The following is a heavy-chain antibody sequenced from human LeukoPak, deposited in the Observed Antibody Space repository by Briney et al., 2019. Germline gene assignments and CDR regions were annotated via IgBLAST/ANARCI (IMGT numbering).Heavy chain of an antibody. Sequence: ASVKVSCKASGYTFSNYGFSWVRQAPGQGLEWMGWISAYNGNTNYAQKLQGRVTMTTATSTTTAYMELRSLISADTAVYYCARDRRGSGWSPTHYFDPWGQGTLVTVSS. CDR1: GYTFSNYG. J-gene: IGHJ5*02. V-gene: IGHV1-18*01. CDR3: ARDRRGSGWSPTHYFDP. D-gene: IGHD6-19*01. CDR2: ISAYNGNT.